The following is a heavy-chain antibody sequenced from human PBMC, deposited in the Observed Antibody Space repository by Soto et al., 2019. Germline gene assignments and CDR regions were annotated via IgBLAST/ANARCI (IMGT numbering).Heavy chain of an antibody. V-gene: IGHV4-4*02. J-gene: IGHJ3*02. CDR1: SGSISSSNW. D-gene: IGHD2-2*01. CDR2: VYHSGST. Sequence: SETLSLTCAVSSGSISSSNWWRWVRQTPGKGLEWIGEVYHSGSTKYNPSLKSRVTISVDKSKNQFSLKLSSVTATDTAVYYCARGSRSSTSCHNAFDIWGQGTMVTVSS. CDR3: ARGSRSSTSCHNAFDI.